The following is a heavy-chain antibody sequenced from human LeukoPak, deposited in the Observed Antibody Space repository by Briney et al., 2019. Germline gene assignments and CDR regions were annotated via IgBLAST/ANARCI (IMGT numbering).Heavy chain of an antibody. CDR3: ARDTFRWLAAPDAFDI. D-gene: IGHD6-19*01. CDR2: INHSGST. Sequence: SETLSLTCAVYGGSFSGYYWSWIRQPPGKGLEWIGEINHSGSTNYNPSLKSRVTISVDTSKNQFSLKLSSVTAADTAVYYCARDTFRWLAAPDAFDIWGQGTMVTVSS. CDR1: GGSFSGYY. J-gene: IGHJ3*02. V-gene: IGHV4-34*01.